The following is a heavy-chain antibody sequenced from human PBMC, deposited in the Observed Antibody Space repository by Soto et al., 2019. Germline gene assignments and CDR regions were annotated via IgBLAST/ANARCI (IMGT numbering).Heavy chain of an antibody. CDR2: IKSKADGATT. Sequence: GGSLRLSCAASGFTFTNAWMSWVRQAPGKGLEWIGRIKSKADGATTDYGGPVKGRFTISRDDSKKTLFVQMNGLKTEDTALYYCTTIIPKGKWELGPCGQGTLVT. V-gene: IGHV3-15*05. CDR1: GFTFTNAW. D-gene: IGHD1-26*01. J-gene: IGHJ5*02. CDR3: TTIIPKGKWELGP.